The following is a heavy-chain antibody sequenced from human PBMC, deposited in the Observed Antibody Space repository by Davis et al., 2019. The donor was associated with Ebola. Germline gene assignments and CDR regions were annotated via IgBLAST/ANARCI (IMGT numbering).Heavy chain of an antibody. V-gene: IGHV4-31*03. CDR1: GGSISSGGYY. D-gene: IGHD1-26*01. J-gene: IGHJ6*02. Sequence: MPSETLSLTCTVSGGSISSGGYYWSWIRQHPGKGLEWIGYIYYSGSTYYNPSLKSRVTISVDKSKNQFSLKLSSVTAADTAVYYCARVRTKWDSSQNYGMDVWGQGTTVTVSS. CDR3: ARVRTKWDSSQNYGMDV. CDR2: IYYSGST.